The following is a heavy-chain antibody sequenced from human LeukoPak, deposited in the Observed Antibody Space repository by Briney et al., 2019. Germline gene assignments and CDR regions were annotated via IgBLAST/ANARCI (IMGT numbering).Heavy chain of an antibody. D-gene: IGHD2-8*01. V-gene: IGHV3-33*08. Sequence: GSLRLSCAASGFTFSSYAMSWVRQAPGKGLEWVAVIWYDGSNKYYADSVKGRFTISRDNSKNTLYLQMNSLRAEDTAVYYCARDRYCTNGVCYTFDYWGQGTLVTVSS. CDR1: GFTFSSYA. CDR2: IWYDGSNK. J-gene: IGHJ4*02. CDR3: ARDRYCTNGVCYTFDY.